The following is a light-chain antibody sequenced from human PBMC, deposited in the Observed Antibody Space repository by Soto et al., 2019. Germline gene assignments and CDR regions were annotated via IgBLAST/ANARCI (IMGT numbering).Light chain of an antibody. CDR3: QQYGSSPPIT. Sequence: DTVLTQSPGTLSLSPGERATLSCRAGQTLRGRYLAWYQQKPGQAPRLLIYDASSRATGIPDRFSGSGSGTDFTLTISRLEPEDFAVYYCQQYGSSPPITFGQGTRLEIK. CDR1: QTLRGRY. V-gene: IGKV3-20*01. CDR2: DAS. J-gene: IGKJ5*01.